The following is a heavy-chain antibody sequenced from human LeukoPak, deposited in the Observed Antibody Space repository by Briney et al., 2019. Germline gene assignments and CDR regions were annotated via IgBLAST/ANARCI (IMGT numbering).Heavy chain of an antibody. Sequence: SETLSLTCTVSGGSISSGGYYWSWIRQHPGKGLEWIGYIYYSGSTYYNPSLKSRVTISVDTSKNQFSLKLSSVTATDTAVYYCARDFYDSSGYYYEYWGQGTLVTVSS. D-gene: IGHD3-22*01. CDR2: IYYSGST. V-gene: IGHV4-31*03. CDR3: ARDFYDSSGYYYEY. CDR1: GGSISSGGYY. J-gene: IGHJ4*02.